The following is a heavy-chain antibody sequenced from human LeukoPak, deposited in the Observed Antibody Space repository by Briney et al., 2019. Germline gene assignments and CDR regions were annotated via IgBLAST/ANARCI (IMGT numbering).Heavy chain of an antibody. J-gene: IGHJ3*02. CDR2: IYYSGST. V-gene: IGHV4-59*12. Sequence: SETLSLTCTVSGGSISSYYWSWIRQPPGKGLEWIGYIYYSGSTNYNPSLKSRVTISVDRSKNQFSLKLSSVTAADTAVYYCARYGVVIDAFDIWGQGTMVTVSS. CDR1: GGSISSYY. CDR3: ARYGVVIDAFDI. D-gene: IGHD3-3*01.